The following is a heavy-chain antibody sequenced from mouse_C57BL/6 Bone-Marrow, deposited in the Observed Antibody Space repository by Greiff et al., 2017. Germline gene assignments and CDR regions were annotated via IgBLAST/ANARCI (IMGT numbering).Heavy chain of an antibody. V-gene: IGHV1-81*01. CDR1: GYTFTSYG. J-gene: IGHJ1*03. Sequence: VQLQQSGAELARPGASVKLSCKASGYTFTSYGISWVKQRTGQGLEWIGEIYPRSGNTYYNEKFKGKATLTADKSSSTAYMELRSLTSEDSAVYFWARNDGSSYWYFDVWGTGTTVTVSS. CDR3: ARNDGSSYWYFDV. D-gene: IGHD1-1*01. CDR2: IYPRSGNT.